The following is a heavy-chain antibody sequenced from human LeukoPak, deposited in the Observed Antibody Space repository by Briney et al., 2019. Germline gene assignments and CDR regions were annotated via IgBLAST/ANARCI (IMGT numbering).Heavy chain of an antibody. CDR3: ASRSGGDYPYFDY. D-gene: IGHD4-17*01. V-gene: IGHV3-23*01. J-gene: IGHJ4*02. CDR2: VTRDNNA. Sequence: PGGSLRLSCAGSGFTFSSNALSWVRQAPGRGLEWVSAVTRDNNAYYTDSVKGRFTISRDNSKNTLYLQMNSLRVEDTALYYCASRSGGDYPYFDYWGQGTLVTVSS. CDR1: GFTFSSNA.